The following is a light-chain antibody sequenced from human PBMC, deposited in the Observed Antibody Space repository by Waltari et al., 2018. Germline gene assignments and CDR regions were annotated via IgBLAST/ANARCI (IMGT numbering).Light chain of an antibody. V-gene: IGLV1-44*01. J-gene: IGLJ1*01. CDR2: GND. CDR1: TSDIGGNT. CDR3: AAWDDSLTYV. Sequence: QSVLTQPPSASGTPGQRVTISCSGSTSDIGGNTVVWYQQLPGTAPKLLIHGNDQRPPWCPDRFSGFRSGTAASRAISGLQSEDEGEYFCAAWDDSLTYVFGTGTKVTVL.